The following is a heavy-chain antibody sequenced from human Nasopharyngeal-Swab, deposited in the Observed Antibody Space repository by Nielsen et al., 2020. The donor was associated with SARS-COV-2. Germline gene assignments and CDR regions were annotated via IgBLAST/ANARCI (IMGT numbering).Heavy chain of an antibody. CDR2: VNEDGTTI. CDR1: GFRLSDYW. V-gene: IGHV3-74*03. Sequence: GESLKISCGSSGFRLSDYWMHWVRQVPGKGLEWVARVNEDGTTITYADSVKGRFTISRDYAKNTLFLRMRSLRDDDTAVYYCTGDLSGPVDLWGLGILVTVSS. CDR3: TGDLSGPVDL. J-gene: IGHJ4*01. D-gene: IGHD1-26*01.